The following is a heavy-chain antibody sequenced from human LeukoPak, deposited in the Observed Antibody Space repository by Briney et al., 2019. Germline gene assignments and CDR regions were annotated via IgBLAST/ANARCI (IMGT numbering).Heavy chain of an antibody. Sequence: PGGSLRLSCAASGFTFSSYGMSWVRQAQGKGLEWVSAISESGGSTNYADSVKGRFTISGDNSTNTLYLQMNSLRVEDTAVYYCARDSTSNYVYYYYGMDVWGQGTTVTVSS. CDR1: GFTFSSYG. D-gene: IGHD4-11*01. V-gene: IGHV3-23*01. J-gene: IGHJ6*02. CDR2: ISESGGST. CDR3: ARDSTSNYVYYYYGMDV.